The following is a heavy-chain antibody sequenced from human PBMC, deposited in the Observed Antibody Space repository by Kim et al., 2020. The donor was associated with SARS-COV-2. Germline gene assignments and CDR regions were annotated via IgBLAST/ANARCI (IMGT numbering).Heavy chain of an antibody. CDR1: GFTFSSYW. V-gene: IGHV3-7*01. D-gene: IGHD3-10*01. CDR2: IKQDGSEK. CDR3: ARDYYYGSGSYYYYGMDV. J-gene: IGHJ6*02. Sequence: GGSLRLSCAASGFTFSSYWMSWVRQAPGKGLEWVANIKQDGSEKYYVDSVKGRFTISRDNAKNSLYLQMNSLRAEDTAVYYCARDYYYGSGSYYYYGMDVWGQGTTVTVSS.